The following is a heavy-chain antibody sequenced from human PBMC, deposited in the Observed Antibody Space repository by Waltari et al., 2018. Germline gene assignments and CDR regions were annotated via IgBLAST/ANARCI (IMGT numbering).Heavy chain of an antibody. V-gene: IGHV4-38-2*01. CDR3: ARAIAAAGTGWFDP. CDR1: GYSIRSGYY. J-gene: IGHJ5*02. D-gene: IGHD6-13*01. Sequence: QVQLQESGPGLVKPSETLSLTCAVSGYSIRSGYYWGWLRQPPGNGLEWIGSIYHSGSTYYNPSLKSRVTISVDTSKNQFSLKLSSVTAADTAVYYCARAIAAAGTGWFDPWGQGTLVTVSS. CDR2: IYHSGST.